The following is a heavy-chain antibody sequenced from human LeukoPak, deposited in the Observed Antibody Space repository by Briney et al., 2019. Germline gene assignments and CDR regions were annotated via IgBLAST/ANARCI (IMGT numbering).Heavy chain of an antibody. J-gene: IGHJ3*02. V-gene: IGHV1-2*02. CDR3: AGRSTGTTIRQDAFDI. CDR1: GYTFTGYY. CDR2: INPNSGGT. D-gene: IGHD1-1*01. Sequence: ASGKVSCKASGYTFTGYYMHWVRQAPGQGLEWMGWINPNSGGTNYAQKFQGRVTMTRDTSISTAYMELSRLRSDDTAVYYCAGRSTGTTIRQDAFDIWGQGTMVTVSS.